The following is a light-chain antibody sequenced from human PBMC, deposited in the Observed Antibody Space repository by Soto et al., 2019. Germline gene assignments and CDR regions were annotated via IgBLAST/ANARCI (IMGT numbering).Light chain of an antibody. J-gene: IGKJ1*01. CDR3: QELNSYPRT. Sequence: EIKLSHAPSFLSASVLYRVTITFRASQGISTYLAWYQKKPGKAPENLIYRASTLQSGVPSRFSGSGSGTEFTLTISRLQPEDFATYYCQELNSYPRTFGQGTKVDIK. V-gene: IGKV1-9*01. CDR1: QGISTY. CDR2: RAS.